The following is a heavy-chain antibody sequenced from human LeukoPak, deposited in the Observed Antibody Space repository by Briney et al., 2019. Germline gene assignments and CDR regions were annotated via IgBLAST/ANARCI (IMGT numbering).Heavy chain of an antibody. D-gene: IGHD2-2*02. Sequence: ASVKVSCKASGYTFTGYYMHWVRQAPGQGLEWMGWINPNSGGTDYAQKFQGRVTMTRDTSISTAYMELSGLRSDDTAVYYCARDTNIPESETFHYWGQGTLVTVSS. CDR2: INPNSGGT. CDR3: ARDTNIPESETFHY. CDR1: GYTFTGYY. J-gene: IGHJ4*02. V-gene: IGHV1-2*02.